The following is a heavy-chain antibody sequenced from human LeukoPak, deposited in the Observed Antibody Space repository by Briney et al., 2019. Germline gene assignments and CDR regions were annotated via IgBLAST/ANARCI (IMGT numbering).Heavy chain of an antibody. CDR1: GFTFSSFD. Sequence: GGSLRLSCVASGFTFSSFDMLWVRQAPGKGLEYVSAIITTGSRTEYANSVRGRFSISRDNSKNTVYLQVGSLRPEDMAVYYCARSRSFDYWGQGTLVTVSS. D-gene: IGHD3-10*01. CDR3: ARSRSFDY. J-gene: IGHJ4*02. V-gene: IGHV3-64*01. CDR2: IITTGSRT.